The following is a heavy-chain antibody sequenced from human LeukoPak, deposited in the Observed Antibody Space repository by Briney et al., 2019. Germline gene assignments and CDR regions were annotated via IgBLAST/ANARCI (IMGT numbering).Heavy chain of an antibody. CDR3: AKEREELVVVPAAIFY. CDR2: ISGSGGST. D-gene: IGHD2-2*01. V-gene: IGHV3-23*01. Sequence: PGGSLRLSCAASGFTLSSYWMSWVRQAPGKGLEWVSAISGSGGSTYYADSVKGRFTISRDNSKNTLYLQMNSLRAEDTAVYYCAKEREELVVVPAAIFYWGQGTLVTVSS. CDR1: GFTLSSYW. J-gene: IGHJ4*02.